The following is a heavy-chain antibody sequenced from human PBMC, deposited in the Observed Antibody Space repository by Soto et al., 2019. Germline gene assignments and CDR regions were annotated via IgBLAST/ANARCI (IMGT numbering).Heavy chain of an antibody. CDR2: ISARGGSI. D-gene: IGHD5-12*01. Sequence: EVQLLESGGGLVQPGGSLRLSCAASGFSFGSYAMVWVRQAPGKGLEWVSVISARGGSIYFADSVKGRFTISRDNSKNDMTLELNSQRAEDTATYFSAKGSIEYSASVDYWGQGTLVVVSS. V-gene: IGHV3-23*01. J-gene: IGHJ4*02. CDR1: GFSFGSYA. CDR3: AKGSIEYSASVDY.